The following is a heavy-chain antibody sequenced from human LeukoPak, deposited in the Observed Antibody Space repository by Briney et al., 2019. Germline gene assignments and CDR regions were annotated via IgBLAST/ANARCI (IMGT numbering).Heavy chain of an antibody. CDR2: IYHSGST. CDR3: ARAKYSYEVFDY. V-gene: IGHV4-39*07. CDR1: GGSISSSSYY. Sequence: PSETLSLTCTVSGGSISSSSYYWGWLRQPPGKGLEWIGSIYHSGSTYYNPTLKSRVTISVDTSKNQFSLKLSSVTAADTAVYYCARAKYSYEVFDYWGQGTLVTVSS. D-gene: IGHD5-18*01. J-gene: IGHJ4*02.